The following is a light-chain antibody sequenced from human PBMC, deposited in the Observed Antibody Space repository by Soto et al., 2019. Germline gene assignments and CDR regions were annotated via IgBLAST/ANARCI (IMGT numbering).Light chain of an antibody. CDR1: SSNIGAGYD. CDR2: GNS. Sequence: QSALTQPPSVSGAPGRRVTISCTGSSSNIGAGYDVHWYQQLPGTAPKLLIYGNSNRPSGVPDRFSGSKSGTSASLAISGLQAEDEAHYYCQSYDSSLTGSVVFGGGTQLTVL. J-gene: IGLJ2*01. V-gene: IGLV1-40*01. CDR3: QSYDSSLTGSVV.